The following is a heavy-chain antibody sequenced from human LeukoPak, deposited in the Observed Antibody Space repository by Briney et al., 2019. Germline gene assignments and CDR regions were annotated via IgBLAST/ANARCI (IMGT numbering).Heavy chain of an antibody. V-gene: IGHV1-2*02. CDR1: GYTFTGYY. D-gene: IGHD5-18*01. CDR3: AREGGGYSYGYNY. Sequence: ASVKVSCKASGYTFTGYYMHWVRQAPGRGLEWMGWINPNSGGTNYAQKFQGRVTMTRDTSISTAYMELSRLRSDDTAVYYCAREGGGYSYGYNYWGQGTLVTVSS. J-gene: IGHJ4*02. CDR2: INPNSGGT.